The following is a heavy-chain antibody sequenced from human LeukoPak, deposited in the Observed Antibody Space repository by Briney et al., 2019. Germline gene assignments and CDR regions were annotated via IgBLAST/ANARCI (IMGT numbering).Heavy chain of an antibody. CDR3: AKILYDSSGYYRIPYDAFDI. CDR2: MSSSDDGR. Sequence: GGSLRLSCATSGFSFSSYAMSWVRQAPGKGLEWVSAMSSSDDGRYYAASVRGRFTISRDNSKNTLYLQMNSLRAEDTAVYYCAKILYDSSGYYRIPYDAFDIWGQGTMVTVSS. V-gene: IGHV3-23*01. D-gene: IGHD3-22*01. CDR1: GFSFSSYA. J-gene: IGHJ3*02.